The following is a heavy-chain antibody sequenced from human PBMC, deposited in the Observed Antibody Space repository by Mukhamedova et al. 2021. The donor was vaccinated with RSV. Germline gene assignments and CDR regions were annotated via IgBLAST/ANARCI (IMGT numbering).Heavy chain of an antibody. D-gene: IGHD2-2*01. CDR3: TRRGSVVVPAAMTYYYMDV. J-gene: IGHJ6*03. Sequence: AYAASVKGRFTISRDDSKNTAYLQMNRLKTEDTAVYYCTRRGSVVVPAAMTYYYMDVWGQGTTVTVSS. V-gene: IGHV3-73*01.